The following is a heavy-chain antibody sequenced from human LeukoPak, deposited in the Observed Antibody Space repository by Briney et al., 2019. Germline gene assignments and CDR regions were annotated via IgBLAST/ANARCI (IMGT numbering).Heavy chain of an antibody. Sequence: RGSLRLSCAASAFTFSSYAMSWVRQAPGKGLEWVSAISGSGGSTYYADSVKGRFTISRDNSKNTLYLQMNSLRAEDTAVYYCAKDLWGGYDFDYWGQGTLVTVSS. CDR1: AFTFSSYA. J-gene: IGHJ4*02. CDR2: ISGSGGST. CDR3: AKDLWGGYDFDY. V-gene: IGHV3-23*01. D-gene: IGHD3-16*01.